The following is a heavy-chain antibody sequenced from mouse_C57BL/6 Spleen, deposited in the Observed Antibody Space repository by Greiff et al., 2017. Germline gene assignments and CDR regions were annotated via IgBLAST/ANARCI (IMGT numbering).Heavy chain of an antibody. CDR3: ADYYGSSPYFAY. CDR2: INPYNGGT. V-gene: IGHV1-19*01. J-gene: IGHJ2*01. Sequence: VQLQQSGPVLVKPGASVKMSCKASGYTFTDYYMNWVKQSHGKSLEWIGVINPYNGGTSYNQKFKGKATLTVDKSSSTAYMELNSLTSEDSAVYYCADYYGSSPYFAYWGQGTTLTVSS. D-gene: IGHD1-1*01. CDR1: GYTFTDYY.